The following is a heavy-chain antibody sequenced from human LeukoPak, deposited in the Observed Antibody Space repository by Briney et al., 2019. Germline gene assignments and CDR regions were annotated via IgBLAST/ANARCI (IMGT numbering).Heavy chain of an antibody. V-gene: IGHV4-59*01. J-gene: IGHJ4*02. Sequence: TSETLSLTCTVSGGSISSYYWSWIRQPPGKGLEWIGYIYYSGSTNYNPSLKSRVTISVDTSKNQFSLKLSSVTAADTAVYYCARSGWNYGIDYWGQGTLVTVSS. CDR1: GGSISSYY. D-gene: IGHD1-7*01. CDR2: IYYSGST. CDR3: ARSGWNYGIDY.